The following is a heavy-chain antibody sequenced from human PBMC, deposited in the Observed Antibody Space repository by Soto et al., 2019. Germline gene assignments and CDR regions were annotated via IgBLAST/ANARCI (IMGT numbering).Heavy chain of an antibody. Sequence: GSLRLSCTASGFTFTTYWMYWVRQAPGEGLVWVSRITGDGSDTIYADSVEGRFSISRDNAKNTVELQMSSLRVEDTAVYYCARGGRGGHYYVDFWGQGTLVTVSS. CDR2: ITGDGSDT. CDR1: GFTFTTYW. D-gene: IGHD3-10*02. CDR3: ARGGRGGHYYVDF. V-gene: IGHV3-74*01. J-gene: IGHJ1*01.